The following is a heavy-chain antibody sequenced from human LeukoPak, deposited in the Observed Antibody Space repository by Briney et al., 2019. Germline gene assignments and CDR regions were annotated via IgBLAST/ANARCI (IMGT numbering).Heavy chain of an antibody. Sequence: PGGSLRLSCAASGFTFSSYGMPWVRQAPGKRLEWVAVISYDGSNKYYADSVKGRFTISRDNSKNTLYLQMNSLRAEDTAVYYCAKDLSRYSPDLQHWGQGTLVTVSS. CDR1: GFTFSSYG. CDR2: ISYDGSNK. J-gene: IGHJ1*01. CDR3: AKDLSRYSPDLQH. D-gene: IGHD6-13*01. V-gene: IGHV3-30*18.